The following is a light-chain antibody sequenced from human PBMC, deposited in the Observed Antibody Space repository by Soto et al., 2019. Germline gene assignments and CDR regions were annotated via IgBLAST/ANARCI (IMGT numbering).Light chain of an antibody. CDR1: QSVLYSSNNKNY. CDR3: QQYYGSSST. V-gene: IGKV4-1*01. Sequence: DIVMTQSPDSLAVSLGERATINCKSSQSVLYSSNNKNYLAWYQQKPGQPPKLLIYLASTRESGVPDRVTGSGSGTDFTLTISSLQAEDAAVYYCQQYYGSSSTFGQGTKLEIK. J-gene: IGKJ2*01. CDR2: LAS.